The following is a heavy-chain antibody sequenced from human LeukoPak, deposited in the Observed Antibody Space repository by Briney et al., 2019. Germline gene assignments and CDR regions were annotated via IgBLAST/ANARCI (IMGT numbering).Heavy chain of an antibody. D-gene: IGHD6-13*01. V-gene: IGHV3-74*01. Sequence: PGGSLRLSCLASGFTFSSYWMHSVRQGPAKGLAGVSRINIEGSSTTYADSVKGRFTISRDSAKNTLYLQMNSLRAEDTAVYYCARDIADAFDIWGQGTMVTVSS. CDR3: ARDIADAFDI. CDR2: INIEGSST. J-gene: IGHJ3*02. CDR1: GFTFSSYW.